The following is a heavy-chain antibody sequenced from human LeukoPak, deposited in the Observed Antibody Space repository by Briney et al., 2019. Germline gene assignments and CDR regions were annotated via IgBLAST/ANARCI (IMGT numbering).Heavy chain of an antibody. D-gene: IGHD3-10*02. Sequence: SETLSLTCTVSGYSISSGHYWGWIRAPPGKGLEWIGSIYHSGITYYNPSLKSRVTISVDTSKNQFSLKLSSVTAADTAVYYCARSVLFWGQGTLVTVSS. V-gene: IGHV4-38-2*02. CDR1: GYSISSGHY. CDR3: ARSVLF. J-gene: IGHJ4*02. CDR2: IYHSGIT.